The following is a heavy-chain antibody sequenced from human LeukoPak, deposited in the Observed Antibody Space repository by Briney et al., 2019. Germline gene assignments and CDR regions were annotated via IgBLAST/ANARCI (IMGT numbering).Heavy chain of an antibody. Sequence: GGSLRLSCAASGFTFNTYGMHWVRQPPGKGLEWVAFIRSDGSKEYYADSVKGRFSISRDSSKNMLYLQMNSLRAEDTAVYYCARRLLTGYYEFWGQGTLVTVSS. CDR1: GFTFNTYG. CDR3: ARRLLTGYYEF. CDR2: IRSDGSKE. J-gene: IGHJ4*02. D-gene: IGHD3-9*01. V-gene: IGHV3-30*02.